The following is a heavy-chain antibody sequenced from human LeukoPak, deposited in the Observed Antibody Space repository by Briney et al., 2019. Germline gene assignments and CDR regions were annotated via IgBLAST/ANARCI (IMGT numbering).Heavy chain of an antibody. Sequence: SETLSLTCTVSGGSISSSSYYWGWIRQPPGKGLEWIGSIYYSGSTYYNPSLKSRATISVDTSKNQFSLKLSSVTAADTAVYYCARRRGVIQMWFDPWGQGTLVTVSS. D-gene: IGHD3-10*01. V-gene: IGHV4-39*01. J-gene: IGHJ5*02. CDR2: IYYSGST. CDR1: GGSISSSSYY. CDR3: ARRRGVIQMWFDP.